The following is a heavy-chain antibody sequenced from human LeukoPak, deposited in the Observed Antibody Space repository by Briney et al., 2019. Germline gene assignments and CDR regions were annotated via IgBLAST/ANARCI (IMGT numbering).Heavy chain of an antibody. CDR2: ISTGSSTT. D-gene: IGHD6-13*01. Sequence: GGSLRLSCAASEFAFSTYNMNWVRQAPGKGLEWVSYISTGSSTTYYADSVKGRFTISRDNVENSLYLQMNSLRDEDTAVYYCAKEGGSSWYYFDYWGQGTLVTVSS. V-gene: IGHV3-48*02. CDR3: AKEGGSSWYYFDY. CDR1: EFAFSTYN. J-gene: IGHJ4*02.